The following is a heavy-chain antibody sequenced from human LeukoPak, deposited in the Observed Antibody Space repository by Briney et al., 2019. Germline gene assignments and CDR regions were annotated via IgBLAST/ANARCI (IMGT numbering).Heavy chain of an antibody. V-gene: IGHV3-7*01. D-gene: IGHD3-16*01. CDR2: IKQDGSEK. CDR3: VRAQGLGEYENY. CDR1: GFTFSTYW. Sequence: GGSLRLSCAASGFTFSTYWMSWVRQAPGKGLEWVANIKQDGSEKYYVVSVEGRFTISRDNAKNSLFLQMNSLRAEDTAVYYCVRAQGLGEYENYWGQGTLVTVSS. J-gene: IGHJ4*02.